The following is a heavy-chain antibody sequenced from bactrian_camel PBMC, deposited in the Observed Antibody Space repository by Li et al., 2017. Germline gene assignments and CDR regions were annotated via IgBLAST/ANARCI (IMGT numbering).Heavy chain of an antibody. CDR3: AAQAERSGLCLPYKL. Sequence: HVQLVESGGGLVQPGGSLRLSCAASGTSGITSVSYYMSWVRQHPGKELEWVANIYADYGATHYADSVKGRFTISGDSAKNTVYLQMNSLKPEDTAVYYCAAQAERSGLCLPYKLWGQGTQVTVS. CDR1: GTSGITSVSYY. CDR2: IYADYGAT. V-gene: IGHV3-2*01. J-gene: IGHJ4*01. D-gene: IGHD1*01.